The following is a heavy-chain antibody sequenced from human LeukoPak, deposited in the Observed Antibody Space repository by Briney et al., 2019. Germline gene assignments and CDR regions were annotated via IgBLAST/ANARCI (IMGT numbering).Heavy chain of an antibody. CDR3: ARETYYYDSSGYPYFDY. CDR2: IKKDGSEK. V-gene: IGHV3-7*03. CDR1: GFTFSSYW. Sequence: GGSLRLSCAASGFTFSSYWMSWVRQAPGKGLEWVANIKKDGSEKYYVDSVKGRFTISRDNAKTSLYLQMNSLRAEDTAVYYCARETYYYDSSGYPYFDYWGQGTLVTVSS. D-gene: IGHD3-22*01. J-gene: IGHJ4*02.